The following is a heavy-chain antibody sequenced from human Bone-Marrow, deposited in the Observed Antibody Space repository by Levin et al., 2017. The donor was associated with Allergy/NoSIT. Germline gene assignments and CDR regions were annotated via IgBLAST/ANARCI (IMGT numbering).Heavy chain of an antibody. CDR3: ARMGYSRYPSYWYFDL. V-gene: IGHV4-59*04. CDR2: MYYTGTT. D-gene: IGHD2-15*01. J-gene: IGHJ2*01. CDR1: ATIYY. Sequence: SQTLSLTCSVSATIYYWSWIRQTPEKGLEWIGSMYYTGTTYYNPSLKSRVTISMDTSANEFSLKMNSVTAADTAVYYCARMGYSRYPSYWYFDLWGRGRMITVSS.